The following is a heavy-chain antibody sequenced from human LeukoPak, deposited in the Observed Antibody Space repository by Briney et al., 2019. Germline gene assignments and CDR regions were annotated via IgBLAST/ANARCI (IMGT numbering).Heavy chain of an antibody. CDR1: GGSISSSDYY. Sequence: SETLSLTCTVSGGSISSSDYYWGWIRQPPGKGLEWIGNIYYSGSTYYNPSLKSRLTISVDTSKNQFSLKLSSVTAADTAVYYCARLPRGGVSSGGSSPNAFDIWGQGTMVTVSS. CDR2: IYYSGST. CDR3: ARLPRGGVSSGGSSPNAFDI. J-gene: IGHJ3*02. D-gene: IGHD2-15*01. V-gene: IGHV4-39*01.